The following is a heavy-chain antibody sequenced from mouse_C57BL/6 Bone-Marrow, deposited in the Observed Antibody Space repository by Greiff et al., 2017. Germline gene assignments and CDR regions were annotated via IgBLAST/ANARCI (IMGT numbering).Heavy chain of an antibody. CDR1: GYTFTSYG. CDR3: ESNREGYITTVVADY. V-gene: IGHV1-81*01. D-gene: IGHD1-1*01. J-gene: IGHJ2*01. Sequence: VMLVESGAELARPGASVKLSCKASGYTFTSYGISWVKQRTGQGLEWIGEIYPRSGNTYYNEKFKGKATLTADKSSSTAYMDLRSLTAEDSAVYFCESNREGYITTVVADYWGQGTTLTVSS. CDR2: IYPRSGNT.